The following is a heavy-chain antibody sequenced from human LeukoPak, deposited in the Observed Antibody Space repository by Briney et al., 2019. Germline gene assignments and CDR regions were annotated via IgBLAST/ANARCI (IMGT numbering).Heavy chain of an antibody. V-gene: IGHV3-74*01. Sequence: GGSLRLSCAASGFTFSSYWMHWVRQAPGKGLVWVSRIYSDGSSTSYADSVKGGYTISRDNAKNTLYLQMNSLRAEETAVYYCARGGLSAYCGGDCYTFDYWGQGTLVTVSS. CDR2: IYSDGSST. CDR3: ARGGLSAYCGGDCYTFDY. CDR1: GFTFSSYW. D-gene: IGHD2-21*02. J-gene: IGHJ4*02.